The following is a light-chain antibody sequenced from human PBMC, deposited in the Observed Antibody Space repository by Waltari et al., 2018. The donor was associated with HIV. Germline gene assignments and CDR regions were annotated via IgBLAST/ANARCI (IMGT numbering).Light chain of an antibody. CDR3: QSYESNRGGAYV. CDR1: SNVGALYD. CDR2: GNE. J-gene: IGLJ1*01. Sequence: QSVLTQPPSVSGAPGQRVTISCSNVGALYDVNWYQQLPAAAPKLLIYGNENGASGVLDGLSGSKSGTSATLAITALQPEEDADYYCQSYESNRGGAYVFGTGTKVTV. V-gene: IGLV1-40*02.